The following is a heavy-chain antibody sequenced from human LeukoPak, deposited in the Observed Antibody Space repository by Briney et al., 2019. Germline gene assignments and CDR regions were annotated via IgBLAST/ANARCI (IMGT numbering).Heavy chain of an antibody. V-gene: IGHV4-59*08. Sequence: PSETLSLTSTVSGGSTITYYWSWIRQPPGKGLARIEYIYYSGSTNYNPSLNSRVTISVDTSKNQFSLKLSSVTAADTAVYYCARRSGSYSASFDYWGQGTLVTVSS. J-gene: IGHJ4*02. CDR2: IYYSGST. CDR3: ARRSGSYSASFDY. CDR1: GGSTITYY. D-gene: IGHD1-26*01.